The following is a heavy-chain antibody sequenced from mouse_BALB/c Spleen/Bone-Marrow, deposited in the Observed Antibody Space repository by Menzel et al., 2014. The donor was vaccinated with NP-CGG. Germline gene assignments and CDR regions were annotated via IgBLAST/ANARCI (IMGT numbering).Heavy chain of an antibody. CDR1: GFSLTGYG. CDR3: ARELGHYAMDY. CDR2: IWGDGST. Sequence: VMLVESGPGLVAPSQSLSITCTVSGFSLTGYGVDWVRQPPGKGLEWLGMIWGDGSTDYNSALKSRLSISKDNSKSQVFLKMNSLQTDDTARYYCARELGHYAMDYWGQGTSVTVSS. V-gene: IGHV2-6-7*01. D-gene: IGHD4-1*01. J-gene: IGHJ4*01.